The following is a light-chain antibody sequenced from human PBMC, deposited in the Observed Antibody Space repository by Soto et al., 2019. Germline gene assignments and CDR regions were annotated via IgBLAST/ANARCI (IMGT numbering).Light chain of an antibody. J-gene: IGKJ4*02. Sequence: EIVFMQSPGTLSLSPGKRATLSCRASQSVSSSYLAWYQQKPGQAPRLLIYGASSRATGIPERFSGSASGTDFTLNISRLEPEDCALYYCQHYGNSPPVTFGGGTKV. CDR3: QHYGNSPPVT. CDR2: GAS. CDR1: QSVSSSY. V-gene: IGKV3-20*01.